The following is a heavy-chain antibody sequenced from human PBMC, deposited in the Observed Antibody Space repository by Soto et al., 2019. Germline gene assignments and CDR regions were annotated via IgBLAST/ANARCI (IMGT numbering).Heavy chain of an antibody. CDR1: GYTFTSYD. CDR3: ARGGYYDFWSGYWSSNSRNWFDP. Sequence: ASVKVSCKASGYTFTSYDMNWVRRATGEGLEWMGWMNPNSGNTGYAQKFQGRVTMTRNTSISTAYMELSSLRSEDTAVYYCARGGYYDFWSGYWSSNSRNWFDPWGQGTLVTVSS. V-gene: IGHV1-8*01. CDR2: MNPNSGNT. J-gene: IGHJ5*02. D-gene: IGHD3-3*01.